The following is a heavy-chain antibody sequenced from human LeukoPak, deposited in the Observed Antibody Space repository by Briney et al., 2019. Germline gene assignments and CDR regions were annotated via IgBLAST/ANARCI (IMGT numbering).Heavy chain of an antibody. CDR2: ISGSGGST. CDR3: AKNKLRGWYGPYYFDY. J-gene: IGHJ4*02. CDR1: GFTFSSYA. D-gene: IGHD6-19*01. Sequence: PGGSLRLSCAASGFTFSSYAMSWVRQAPGKGLEWVSAISGSGGSTYYADSVKGRFTISRDNSENTLYLQMNSLRAEDTAVYYCAKNKLRGWYGPYYFDYWGQGTLVTVSS. V-gene: IGHV3-23*01.